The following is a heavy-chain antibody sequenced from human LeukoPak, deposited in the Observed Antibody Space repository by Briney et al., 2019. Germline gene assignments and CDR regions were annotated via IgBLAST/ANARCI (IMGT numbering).Heavy chain of an antibody. CDR3: ARHPYSGSYHFDY. Sequence: ASVKVSCKASGYRFTGHYMHWVRQAPGQGLEWMGWINPNSGGTNSAQKFQGRVTMTRDTSISTAYMELSRLTSDDTAVYYCARHPYSGSYHFDYWGQGTLVTVSS. CDR1: GYRFTGHY. D-gene: IGHD1-26*01. J-gene: IGHJ4*02. V-gene: IGHV1-2*02. CDR2: INPNSGGT.